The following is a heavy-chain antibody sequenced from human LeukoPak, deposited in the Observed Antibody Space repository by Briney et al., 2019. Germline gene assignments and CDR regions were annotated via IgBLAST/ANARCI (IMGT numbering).Heavy chain of an antibody. V-gene: IGHV1-2*02. D-gene: IGHD3-22*01. CDR3: ARFYDSSGYYAGLRGYYFDY. CDR2: INPNSGGT. Sequence: ASVKVSCKVSGYTFTGYYMHWVRQAPGQGLEWMGWINPNSGGTNYAQKFQGRVTMTRDTSISTAYMELSRLRSDDTAVYYCARFYDSSGYYAGLRGYYFDYWGQGTLVTVSS. J-gene: IGHJ4*02. CDR1: GYTFTGYY.